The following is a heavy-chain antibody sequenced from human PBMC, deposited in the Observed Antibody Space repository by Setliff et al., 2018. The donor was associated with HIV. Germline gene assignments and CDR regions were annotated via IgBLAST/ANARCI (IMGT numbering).Heavy chain of an antibody. J-gene: IGHJ6*03. CDR2: MNPNSGNT. CDR3: ARARRDSYDRGRRNHYYIDV. CDR1: GGTFTIYA. V-gene: IGHV1-8*02. D-gene: IGHD3-22*01. Sequence: GASVKVSCKASGGTFTIYAISWVRQAPGQGLEWMGWMNPNSGNTGYAQKFQGRVTMTRDTSISTAYMELNNLKFEDTAVYYCARARRDSYDRGRRNHYYIDVWGKGTTVTVSS.